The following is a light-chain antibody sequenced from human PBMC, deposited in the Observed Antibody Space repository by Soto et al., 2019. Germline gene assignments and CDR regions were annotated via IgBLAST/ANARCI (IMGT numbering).Light chain of an antibody. CDR3: LQHNSYPFT. CDR1: QDIRSD. CDR2: AAS. J-gene: IGKJ3*01. Sequence: DIPMTQSPSSLSASVGDRVTITCRASQDIRSDLGWFQQKPGKAPKRLIYAASTLESGVPSRFSGSRSGTEFTLTISSLQPEDFATYYCLQHNSYPFTFGPATKVDIK. V-gene: IGKV1-17*01.